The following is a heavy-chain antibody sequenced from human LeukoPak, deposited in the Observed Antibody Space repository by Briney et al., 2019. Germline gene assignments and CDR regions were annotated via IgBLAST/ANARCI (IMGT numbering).Heavy chain of an antibody. CDR1: GLTFSGYT. V-gene: IGHV3-21*01. D-gene: IGHD5-24*01. Sequence: PGGSLRLSCAASGLTFSGYTMNWVRQAPGKGLQWVSSISTSGRYIYYADSLKGRFTISRDNGKNSLYLQMNSLSAEDTALYYCARRIDGYNTNYFDYWGRGTLVTVSS. CDR2: ISTSGRYI. J-gene: IGHJ4*02. CDR3: ARRIDGYNTNYFDY.